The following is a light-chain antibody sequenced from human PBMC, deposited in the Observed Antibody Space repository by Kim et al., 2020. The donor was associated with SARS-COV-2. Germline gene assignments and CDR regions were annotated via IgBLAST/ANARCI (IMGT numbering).Light chain of an antibody. J-gene: IGKJ4*01. Sequence: PGEGATLSCRASHSSGINLAWYPQTRGQAPRPLIYDAAIRATGIPDKFSGSGSGTDFTLTINSLDPEDFGIYFCQQNSKWPPAPSFGGGTKVDIK. CDR3: QQNSKWPPAPS. CDR1: HSSGIN. V-gene: IGKV3-11*01. CDR2: DAA.